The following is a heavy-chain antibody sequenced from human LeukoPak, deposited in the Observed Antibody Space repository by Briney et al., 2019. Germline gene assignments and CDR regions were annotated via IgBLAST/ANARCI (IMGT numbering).Heavy chain of an antibody. Sequence: QPGGSLRLSCAASGFTFSSYAMSWVRQAPGKGLEWVSAISGSGGSTYYADSVKGRFTISRDNSKNTLYLQMNSLRAEDTAVYYCAEDLPTYDSSGHDAFDIWGQGTMVTVSS. CDR3: AEDLPTYDSSGHDAFDI. D-gene: IGHD3-22*01. J-gene: IGHJ3*02. CDR1: GFTFSSYA. V-gene: IGHV3-23*01. CDR2: ISGSGGST.